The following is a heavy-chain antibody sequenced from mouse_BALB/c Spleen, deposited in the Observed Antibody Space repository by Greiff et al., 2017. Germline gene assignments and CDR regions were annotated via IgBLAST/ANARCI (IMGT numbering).Heavy chain of an antibody. Sequence: EVQLQQSGAELVKPGASVKLSCTASGFNIKDTYMHWVKQRPEQGLEWIGRIDPANGNTKYDPKFQGKATITADTSSNTAYLQLSSLTSEDTAVYYCAREERLLREAWFAYGGQGTLVTVSA. D-gene: IGHD1-1*01. V-gene: IGHV14-3*02. J-gene: IGHJ3*01. CDR3: AREERLLREAWFAY. CDR1: GFNIKDTY. CDR2: IDPANGNT.